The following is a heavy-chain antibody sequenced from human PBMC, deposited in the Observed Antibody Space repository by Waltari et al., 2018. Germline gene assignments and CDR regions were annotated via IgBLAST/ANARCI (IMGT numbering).Heavy chain of an antibody. CDR3: VRIAAADHFDY. D-gene: IGHD6-13*01. V-gene: IGHV1-69*08. J-gene: IGHJ4*02. Sequence: QVQLVQSGAEVKKPGSSATVSCKASGGTFSSYAISWGRQAPGQGLEWMGRIITIFGTANYAQKFQGRVTITADKSTSTAYMELSSLRSEDTAVYYCVRIAAADHFDYWGQGTLVTVSS. CDR2: IITIFGTA. CDR1: GGTFSSYA.